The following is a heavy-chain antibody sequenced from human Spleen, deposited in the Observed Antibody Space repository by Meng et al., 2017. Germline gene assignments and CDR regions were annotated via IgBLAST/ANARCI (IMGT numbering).Heavy chain of an antibody. CDR1: GGSISSVDHY. V-gene: IGHV4-30-4*01. CDR2: IYNSGTT. D-gene: IGHD4-11*01. J-gene: IGHJ4*02. Sequence: QVQLQQWGAGLVKPSQTLSLTCTVSGGSISSVDHYWSWIRQPPGKGLEWIGYIYNSGTTYYKSSLKSRVSITGDTSKNQFSLKVNSVTAADTAVYFCVRGPYSKSLVFDYWGQGVLVTVSS. CDR3: VRGPYSKSLVFDY.